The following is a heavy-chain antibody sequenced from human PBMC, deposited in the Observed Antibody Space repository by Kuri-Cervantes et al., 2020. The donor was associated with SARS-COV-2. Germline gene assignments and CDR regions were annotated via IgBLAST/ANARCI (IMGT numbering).Heavy chain of an antibody. CDR3: AKTSGYNYYFAY. CDR2: MSGSGAST. D-gene: IGHD5-24*01. Sequence: GESLKISCAASGFSFSTNVMAWVRQAPGKGLEWVSTMSGSGASTHYADSVKGRFTISRDNSKNMLYLQMYSLRAEDTAVYYCAKTSGYNYYFAYWGQRSLVTVSS. CDR1: GFSFSTNV. J-gene: IGHJ4*02. V-gene: IGHV3-23*01.